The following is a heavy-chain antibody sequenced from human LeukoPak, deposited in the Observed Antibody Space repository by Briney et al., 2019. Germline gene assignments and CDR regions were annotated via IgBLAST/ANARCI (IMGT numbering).Heavy chain of an antibody. V-gene: IGHV4-59*08. J-gene: IGHJ4*02. CDR1: GGSISSYY. CDR3: ARLHYYDSSGYTN. CDR2: IYYSGST. Sequence: PSETLSLTCTVSGGSISSYYWSWIRQPPGKGLEWIGYIYYSGSTNYNPSLKSRVTISVDTSKNQFSLKLSSVTAADTAVYYCARLHYYDSSGYTNWGQGTLVTVSS. D-gene: IGHD3-22*01.